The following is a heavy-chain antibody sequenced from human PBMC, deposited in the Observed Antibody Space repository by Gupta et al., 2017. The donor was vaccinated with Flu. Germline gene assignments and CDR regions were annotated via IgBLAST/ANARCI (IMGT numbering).Heavy chain of an antibody. CDR1: GFNFRNYE. Sequence: EAQLVESGGGLVQPGGSRRLSCVASGFNFRNYEMSWVRQPPGRGLEWIAFISQTSSTYYRDPVRGRFTISRDNDNNAVYLQMSGLTGDDTAVYYCARGHWDKWGQGTPVTVSS. V-gene: IGHV3-48*03. D-gene: IGHD1/OR15-1a*01. CDR2: ISQTSST. CDR3: ARGHWDK. J-gene: IGHJ4*02.